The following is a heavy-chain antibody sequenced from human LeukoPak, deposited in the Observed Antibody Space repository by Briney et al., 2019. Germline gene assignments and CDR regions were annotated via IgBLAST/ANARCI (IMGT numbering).Heavy chain of an antibody. D-gene: IGHD5-18*01. CDR1: GGSISSYY. V-gene: IGHV4-59*08. J-gene: IGHJ4*02. CDR3: ARRSGYTYGMDY. Sequence: SETLSLTCSVSGGSISSYYWSWIRQPPGKGLEWIGYIYYSGSTNYNPSLQSRVTISVDTSKNQFSLTLSSVTAADTAVCYCARRSGYTYGMDYWGQGTLVTVSS. CDR2: IYYSGST.